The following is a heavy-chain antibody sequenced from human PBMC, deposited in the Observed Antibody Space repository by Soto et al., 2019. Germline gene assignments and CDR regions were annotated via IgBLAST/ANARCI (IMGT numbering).Heavy chain of an antibody. D-gene: IGHD4-4*01. CDR1: GFTFSSYG. CDR3: SRDLSVSYTVYYYGIDL. Sequence: QVQLVESGGGVVQPGRSLRLSCAASGFTFSSYGMHWVRQAPGKGLEWVAVIWYDGSNKYYADSVKGRFTISRDNSKKKLYVHMDSLKDQDTAVCYGSRDLSVSYTVYYYGIDLWGQGSPGTGSS. CDR2: IWYDGSNK. J-gene: IGHJ6*02. V-gene: IGHV3-33*01.